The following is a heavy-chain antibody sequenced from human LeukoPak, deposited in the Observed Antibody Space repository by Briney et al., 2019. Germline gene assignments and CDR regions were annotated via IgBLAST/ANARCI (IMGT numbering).Heavy chain of an antibody. CDR1: GGSISTFS. Sequence: MPSETLSLTCTVSGGSISTFSWNWIRQPPGQGLEWIGYVNSNGGTYNNPSLKSRVTVSLDMSKNQFSLKLSSATAADTAVYYCARDAGGTWFDPWGQGILVTVSS. CDR2: VNSNGGT. V-gene: IGHV4-59*01. CDR3: ARDAGGTWFDP. J-gene: IGHJ5*02.